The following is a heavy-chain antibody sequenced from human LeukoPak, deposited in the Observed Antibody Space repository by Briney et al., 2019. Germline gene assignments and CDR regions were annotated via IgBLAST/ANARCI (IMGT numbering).Heavy chain of an antibody. D-gene: IGHD3-3*01. CDR1: GGSFSGYY. CDR2: INHSGST. Sequence: SETLSLTCAVYGGSFSGYYWSWIRQPPGKGLEWIGEINHSGSTNYNPSLKSRVTISVDTSKNQFSLKLSSVTAADTAVYYCARDQSGYPDYWGQGTLVTVSS. J-gene: IGHJ4*02. CDR3: ARDQSGYPDY. V-gene: IGHV4-34*01.